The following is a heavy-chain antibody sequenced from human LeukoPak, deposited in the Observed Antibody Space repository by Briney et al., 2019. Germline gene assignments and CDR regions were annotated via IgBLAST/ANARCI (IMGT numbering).Heavy chain of an antibody. CDR2: IKQDGQEK. J-gene: IGHJ4*02. CDR1: GFTFSTYW. Sequence: GGSLRLSCAASGFTFSTYWMSWVRQAPGKGLEWVANIKQDGQEKYYVDSVKGRFTISRDNAKNSLYLQMNSLRDEDTAVYYCARDFIRLSFDYWDQGTLVTVSS. D-gene: IGHD3-16*01. V-gene: IGHV3-7*01. CDR3: ARDFIRLSFDY.